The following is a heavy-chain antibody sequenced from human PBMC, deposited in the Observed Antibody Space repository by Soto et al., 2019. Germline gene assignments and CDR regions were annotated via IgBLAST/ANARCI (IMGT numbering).Heavy chain of an antibody. Sequence: GGSLRLSCAVSGFTFSSYGMSWVRQAPGKGLEWVSAISGSGGSTYYADSVKGRFTISRDNSKNTLYLQMNSLRAADTAVYHCAKGDDYGDYGEDFYDYWGQGTLVTVSS. CDR3: AKGDDYGDYGEDFYDY. D-gene: IGHD4-17*01. J-gene: IGHJ4*02. CDR1: GFTFSSYG. CDR2: ISGSGGST. V-gene: IGHV3-23*01.